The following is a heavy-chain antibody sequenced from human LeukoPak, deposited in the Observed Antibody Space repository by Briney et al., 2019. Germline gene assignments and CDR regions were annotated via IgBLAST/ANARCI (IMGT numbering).Heavy chain of an antibody. J-gene: IGHJ6*03. V-gene: IGHV4-39*07. Sequence: SETLSLTCTASGGSISSTTYYWAWIRQPPGKGLEWIGSIYYSGSTYYNPSLKSRVTISVDTSKNQFSLKLSSVTAADTAVYYCARGKAREYSSSWPFYYYYYYMDVWGKGTTVTVSS. D-gene: IGHD6-13*01. CDR3: ARGKAREYSSSWPFYYYYYYMDV. CDR1: GGSISSTTYY. CDR2: IYYSGST.